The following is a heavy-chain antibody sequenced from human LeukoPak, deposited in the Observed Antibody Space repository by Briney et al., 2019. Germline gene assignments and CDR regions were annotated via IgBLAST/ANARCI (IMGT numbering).Heavy chain of an antibody. J-gene: IGHJ5*02. Sequence: SETLSLTCAVYGGSFSGYYWSWIRQPPGKGLEWIGEINHCGSTNYNPSLKSRVTISVDTSKNQFSLKLSSVTAADTAVYYCARSTRIYCSGGSCYGNWFDPWGQGTLVTVSS. CDR1: GGSFSGYY. D-gene: IGHD2-15*01. CDR3: ARSTRIYCSGGSCYGNWFDP. CDR2: INHCGST. V-gene: IGHV4-34*01.